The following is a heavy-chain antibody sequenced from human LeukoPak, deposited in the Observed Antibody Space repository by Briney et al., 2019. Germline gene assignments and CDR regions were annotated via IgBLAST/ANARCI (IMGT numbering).Heavy chain of an antibody. Sequence: PGGSLRLSCAAPGFTFSSYAMSWVRQAPGKGLEWVSAISGSGGSTYYADSVKGRFTISRDNSKNTLYLQMNSLRAEDTAVYYCAKRFLEWLSPGGYFDYWGQGTLVTVSS. CDR3: AKRFLEWLSPGGYFDY. CDR1: GFTFSSYA. D-gene: IGHD3-3*01. V-gene: IGHV3-23*01. CDR2: ISGSGGST. J-gene: IGHJ4*02.